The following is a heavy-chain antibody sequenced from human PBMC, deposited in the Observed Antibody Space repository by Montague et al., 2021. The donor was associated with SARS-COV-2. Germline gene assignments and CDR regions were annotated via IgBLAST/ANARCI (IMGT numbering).Heavy chain of an antibody. D-gene: IGHD1-26*01. CDR2: IYYSGST. J-gene: IGHJ4*02. CDR3: VEIVGAADY. Sequence: SETLSLTCAVYGGSFSGYCWSWIRQHPGKGLEWIGSIYYSGSTYYNPSLKSRVTISVDTSKNQFSLKLSSVTAADTAVYYCVEIVGAADYWGQGTLVTVSS. CDR1: GGSFSGYC. V-gene: IGHV4-34*01.